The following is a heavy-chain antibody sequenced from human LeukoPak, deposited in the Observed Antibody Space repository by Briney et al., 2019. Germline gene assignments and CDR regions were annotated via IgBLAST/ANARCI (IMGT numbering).Heavy chain of an antibody. V-gene: IGHV3-13*01. Sequence: PGGSLRLSCAASGFTFSSYDMHWVRQATGKGLEWVSAIGTAGDTYYPGSVKGRFTISRENAKNPLYLQMNSLRAGDTAVYYCARGLGNNWFDPWGQGTLVTVSS. J-gene: IGHJ5*02. CDR2: IGTAGDT. D-gene: IGHD1-26*01. CDR3: ARGLGNNWFDP. CDR1: GFTFSSYD.